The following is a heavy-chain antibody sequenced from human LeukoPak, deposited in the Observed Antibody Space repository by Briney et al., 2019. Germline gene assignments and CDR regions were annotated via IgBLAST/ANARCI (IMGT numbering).Heavy chain of an antibody. V-gene: IGHV3-53*01. CDR1: GFSVRTTY. CDR2: LYTGGGT. Sequence: GGSLRLSCAASGFSVRTTYMSWVRQAPGKGLEWVSVLYTGGGTDHADSVKGRFTISRDNSNNRLYLQMSGLTAADTAVYYCAKDRSIGTYYTFDHWGQGTLVTVSS. CDR3: AKDRSIGTYYTFDH. D-gene: IGHD1-26*01. J-gene: IGHJ4*02.